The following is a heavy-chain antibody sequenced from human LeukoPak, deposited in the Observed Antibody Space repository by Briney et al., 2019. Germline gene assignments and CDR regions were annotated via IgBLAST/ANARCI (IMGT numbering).Heavy chain of an antibody. CDR3: ARDYYGWGSYDY. CDR2: INPDGDRT. Sequence: TGGSLRLSCAASGFTFSRFSMHWVRQAPGKGLEYVSAINPDGDRTYYADSVKGRFTISRDNAKNSLYLQMNSLRAEDTAVYYCARDYYGWGSYDYWGQGTLVTVSS. V-gene: IGHV3-64*02. CDR1: GFTFSRFS. D-gene: IGHD3-10*01. J-gene: IGHJ4*02.